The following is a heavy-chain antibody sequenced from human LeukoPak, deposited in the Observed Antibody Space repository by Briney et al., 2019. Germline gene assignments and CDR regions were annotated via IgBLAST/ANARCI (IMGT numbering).Heavy chain of an antibody. CDR1: GGSFSGYY. CDR3: ARGRYSYGYDY. CDR2: INHSGST. Sequence: ETLSLTCAVYGGSFSGYYWSWIRQPPGKGLEWIGEINHSGSTNYNPSLKSRVTISVDTSKNQFSLKLSSVTAADTAVYYCARGRYSYGYDYWGQGTLVTVSS. J-gene: IGHJ4*02. V-gene: IGHV4-34*01. D-gene: IGHD5-18*01.